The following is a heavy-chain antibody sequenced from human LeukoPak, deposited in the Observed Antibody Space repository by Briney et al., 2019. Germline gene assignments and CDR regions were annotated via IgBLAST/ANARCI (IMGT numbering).Heavy chain of an antibody. CDR1: GFTFSSYA. V-gene: IGHV3-23*01. CDR2: ISGSGGST. J-gene: IGHJ4*02. CDR3: AKDLGTMVRGVITPYYFDY. Sequence: GSLRLSCAASGFTFSSYAMSWVRQAPGKGLEWVSAISGSGGSTYYADSVKGRFTISRDNSKNTLYLQMNSLRAEDTAVYYCAKDLGTMVRGVITPYYFDYWGQGTLVTVPS. D-gene: IGHD3-10*01.